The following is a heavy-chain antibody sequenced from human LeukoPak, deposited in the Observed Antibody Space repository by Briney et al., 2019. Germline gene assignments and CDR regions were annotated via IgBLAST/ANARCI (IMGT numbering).Heavy chain of an antibody. J-gene: IGHJ4*02. CDR3: ARDFRFLDDY. D-gene: IGHD3-3*01. V-gene: IGHV3-7*01. Sequence: GGSLRLSCAASGFTFSTYWMTWVRQAPGKGLEWVANIKQDGSEKYYVDSVKGRFTISRDNAQNSLYLQMNSLRAEDTAMYYCARDFRFLDDYWGQGTLVTVSS. CDR1: GFTFSTYW. CDR2: IKQDGSEK.